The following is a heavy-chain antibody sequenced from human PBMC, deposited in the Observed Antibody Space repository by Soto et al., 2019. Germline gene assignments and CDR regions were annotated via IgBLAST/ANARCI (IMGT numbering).Heavy chain of an antibody. J-gene: IGHJ4*02. Sequence: GGSLRLSCAASGFTFGTYAMSWVRQAPGKGLEWVSGISGRGTTFYADSVKGRFTISRDNSKNTVHLEMNNLRAEDMAFYYCAQFRRQAYGDYYLDSWGQGTLVTVSS. D-gene: IGHD2-21*02. CDR1: GFTFGTYA. CDR3: AQFRRQAYGDYYLDS. V-gene: IGHV3-23*01. CDR2: ISGRGTT.